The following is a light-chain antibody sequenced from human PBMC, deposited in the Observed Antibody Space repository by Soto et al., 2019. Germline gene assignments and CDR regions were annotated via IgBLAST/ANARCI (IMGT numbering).Light chain of an antibody. CDR2: GTS. J-gene: IGKJ5*01. CDR3: QQYNSYPIT. Sequence: EIVLTQSPATLSLSPGERATLSCRASQSVSSYLAWYQQKPGQAPRLLIYGTSSRATGIPDRFGGSGSGTDFTLTISSLQPDDFATYYCQQYNSYPITFGQGTRLEIK. CDR1: QSVSSY. V-gene: IGKV3-11*01.